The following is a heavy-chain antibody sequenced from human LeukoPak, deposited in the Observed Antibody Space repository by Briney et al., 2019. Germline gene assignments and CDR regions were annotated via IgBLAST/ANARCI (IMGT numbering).Heavy chain of an antibody. CDR2: MSPNSGDT. J-gene: IGHJ4*02. Sequence: VASVKVSCKASGYTFTTHDINWVRQATGQGLEWLGWMSPNSGDTGYAQKFQGRVTMTSDSSISTAYVELSSLRSEDTAIYYCVRTPPNWGFDYWGQGTLVTVSS. D-gene: IGHD7-27*01. CDR1: GYTFTTHD. CDR3: VRTPPNWGFDY. V-gene: IGHV1-8*01.